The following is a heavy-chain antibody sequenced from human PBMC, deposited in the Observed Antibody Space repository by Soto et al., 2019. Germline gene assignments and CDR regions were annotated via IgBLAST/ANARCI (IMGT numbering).Heavy chain of an antibody. D-gene: IGHD2-15*01. J-gene: IGHJ4*02. CDR2: IFWDDDE. Sequence: TLSLTCTVSGGSISSYYWSWIRQPPGEALEWLAIIFWDDDERYNPSLMTRLTITKDTSKNQVVLTMTNMDPADTATYYCAHRTYCSGGSCYDYWGQGTLVTVSS. V-gene: IGHV2-5*08. CDR1: GGSISSYY. CDR3: AHRTYCSGGSCYDY.